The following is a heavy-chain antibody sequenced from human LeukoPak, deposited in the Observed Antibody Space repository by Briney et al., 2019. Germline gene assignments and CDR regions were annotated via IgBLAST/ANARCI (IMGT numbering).Heavy chain of an antibody. J-gene: IGHJ3*02. D-gene: IGHD4-17*01. V-gene: IGHV4-59*01. CDR1: GDSISVYY. Sequence: PPETLSLTCTVSGDSISVYYWSWIRQPPGKGLEWIGYIYYSGSTKYNSSLKSRVTISVDTSKNQFSLKLSSVTAADTAVYYCARDRQATTAYDAFDIWGRGTMVTVSS. CDR2: IYYSGST. CDR3: ARDRQATTAYDAFDI.